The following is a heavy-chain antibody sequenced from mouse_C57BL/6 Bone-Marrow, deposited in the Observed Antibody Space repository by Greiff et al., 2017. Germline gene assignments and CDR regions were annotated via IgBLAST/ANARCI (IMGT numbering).Heavy chain of an antibody. CDR3: TTEERGFAY. Sequence: VQLKQSGAELVRPGASVKLSCTASGFNFKDDYMHWVKQRPEQGLEWIGCIDPESGDTEYASKFQGKATITADTSSNTAYLQLSSLTSEDTAVYYCTTEERGFAYWGQGTLVTVSA. J-gene: IGHJ3*01. V-gene: IGHV14-4*01. CDR2: IDPESGDT. CDR1: GFNFKDDY.